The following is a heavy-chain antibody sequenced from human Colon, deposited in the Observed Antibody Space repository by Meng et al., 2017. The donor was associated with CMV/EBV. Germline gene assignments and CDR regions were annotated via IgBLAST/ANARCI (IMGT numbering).Heavy chain of an antibody. CDR3: ARGLEKEWPTANY. D-gene: IGHD3-3*01. CDR2: IHHDGGT. V-gene: IGHV4-34*01. CDR1: GGSFSGYH. Sequence: CDFSGGSFSGYHWSWIRQTPGKGLEWIGEIHHDGGTNYSPSLESRVTISVDTSKNQFSLTLTSVTAADTALYYCARGLEKEWPTANYWGQGTLVTVSS. J-gene: IGHJ4*02.